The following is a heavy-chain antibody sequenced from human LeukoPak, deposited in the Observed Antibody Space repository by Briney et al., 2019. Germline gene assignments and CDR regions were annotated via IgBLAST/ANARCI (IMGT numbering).Heavy chain of an antibody. CDR1: GYPLSDSY. CDR2: VSCKSGGT. V-gene: IGHV1-2*02. D-gene: IGHD2/OR15-2a*01. Sequence: ASVKVSCKASGYPLSDSYLHWVRQAPGQGLEWMGWVSCKSGGTSYAQKFQGRVTMTRDTSITTAYMELSRLTSDDTAIYYCAGDYFDVAFDPWGQGTLVTVSA. J-gene: IGHJ5*02. CDR3: AGDYFDVAFDP.